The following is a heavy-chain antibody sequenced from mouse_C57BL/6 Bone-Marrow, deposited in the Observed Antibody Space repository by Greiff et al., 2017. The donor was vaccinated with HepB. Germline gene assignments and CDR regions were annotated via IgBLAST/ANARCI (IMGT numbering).Heavy chain of an antibody. CDR2: ISSGSSTI. CDR1: GFTFRDYG. Sequence: EVMLVESGGGLLKPGGSLKLSCAAPGFTFRDYGMHWVRQAPEKGVGGVAYISSGSSTIYYADTVKGRFTISRDTAKNTLFLQMTSLRSEDTAMYYCANWYFDVWGTGTTVTVSS. J-gene: IGHJ1*03. CDR3: ANWYFDV. V-gene: IGHV5-17*01.